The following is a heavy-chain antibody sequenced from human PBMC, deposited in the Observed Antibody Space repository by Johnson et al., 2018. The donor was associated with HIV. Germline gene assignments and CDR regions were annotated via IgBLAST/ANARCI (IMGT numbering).Heavy chain of an antibody. CDR2: ILYDGNNQ. V-gene: IGHV3-30-3*01. CDR3: ASQHIGVTDGRDVFDI. J-gene: IGHJ3*02. Sequence: QVQLVESGGGVVQPGRSLRLSCAASGFIFSSYAMHWVRQAPGKGLEWVAVILYDGNNQYYADSVKGRFTISRDNSKNILYLQMNSLRAEDTAVYYCASQHIGVTDGRDVFDIWGQGTMVTVSS. CDR1: GFIFSSYA. D-gene: IGHD2-21*01.